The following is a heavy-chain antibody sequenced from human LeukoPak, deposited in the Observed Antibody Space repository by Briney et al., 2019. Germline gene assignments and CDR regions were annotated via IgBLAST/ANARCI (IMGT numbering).Heavy chain of an antibody. CDR2: IRQDGSEK. Sequence: GGSLRLSCAASGFTFSSYWMSWVRQAPGKGLEWVANIRQDGSEKYYVDSVKGRFTISRDNAKNSLYLQMNSLRAEDTAVYYCASGGGFWNGKYYFDYWGQGTLVTVSS. V-gene: IGHV3-7*01. D-gene: IGHD3-3*01. J-gene: IGHJ4*02. CDR3: ASGGGFWNGKYYFDY. CDR1: GFTFSSYW.